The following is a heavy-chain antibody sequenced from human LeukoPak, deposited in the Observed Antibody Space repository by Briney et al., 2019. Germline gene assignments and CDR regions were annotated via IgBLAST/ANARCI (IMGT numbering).Heavy chain of an antibody. V-gene: IGHV1-18*01. CDR1: GYTFTSYG. CDR2: ISAYNGNT. J-gene: IGHJ4*02. CDR3: ARTANRGYDFWSGYLY. Sequence: ASVKVSCKASGYTFTSYGISWVRQAPGQGLEWMGWISAYNGNTNYAQKLQGRVTMTTDTSTCTAYMELRSLRSDDTAVYYCARTANRGYDFWSGYLYWGQGTLVTVSS. D-gene: IGHD3-3*01.